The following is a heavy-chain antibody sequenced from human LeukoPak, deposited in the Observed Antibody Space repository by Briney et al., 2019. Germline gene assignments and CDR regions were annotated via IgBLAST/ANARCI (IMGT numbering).Heavy chain of an antibody. V-gene: IGHV1-46*01. Sequence: ASVKVSCKAPGYPFTSYYMHWVRRAPGQGLEWMGIINPSGGSTSYAQKFQGRVTMTRDTSTSTVYMELSSLKSEDTAVYYCARNRAASGYFYFDYWGQGTLVTVSS. CDR1: GYPFTSYY. CDR2: INPSGGST. D-gene: IGHD3-22*01. J-gene: IGHJ4*02. CDR3: ARNRAASGYFYFDY.